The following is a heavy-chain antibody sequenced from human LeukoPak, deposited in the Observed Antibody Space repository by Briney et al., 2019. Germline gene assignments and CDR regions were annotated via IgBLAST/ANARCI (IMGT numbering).Heavy chain of an antibody. CDR3: AKESKTVTTPLVDY. V-gene: IGHV3-23*01. CDR1: GLTFSTYA. CDR2: ISGSGGST. D-gene: IGHD4-17*01. Sequence: GGSLRLSCAASGLTFSTYAMSWVRQAPGKGLEWVSAISGSGGSTYYAGSVKGRFTISRDNSRNTLYLQMNSLRAEDTAVYYCAKESKTVTTPLVDYWGQGALVTVSS. J-gene: IGHJ4*02.